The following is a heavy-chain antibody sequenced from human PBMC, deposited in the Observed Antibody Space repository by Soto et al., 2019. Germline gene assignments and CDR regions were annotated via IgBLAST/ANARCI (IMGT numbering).Heavy chain of an antibody. CDR3: ARSYREF. CDR2: IKTDGSRT. D-gene: IGHD3-16*02. J-gene: IGHJ4*02. Sequence: PGGSLRLSCAASGFTFSNYWTHWVRQAPGKGLVWVSRIKTDGSRTDYADSVKGRFTISRDNAKNILFLQMNSLRVDDTAVYYCARSYREFWGQGTPVTVSS. V-gene: IGHV3-74*01. CDR1: GFTFSNYW.